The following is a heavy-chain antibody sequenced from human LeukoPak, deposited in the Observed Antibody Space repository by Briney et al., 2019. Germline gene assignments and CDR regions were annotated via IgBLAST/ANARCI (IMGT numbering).Heavy chain of an antibody. J-gene: IGHJ4*02. CDR2: GYYSGST. CDR1: GGSISSSSYY. CDR3: ARLLGESNRPLYYFDY. V-gene: IGHV4-39*01. Sequence: SETLSLTCTVSGGSISSSSYYWGWICQPPGKGLEWIGSGYYSGSTYYNPSLKSRVTISVDTSKNQFSLKLSSMTAADTAVYYCARLLGESNRPLYYFDYWGQGTLVTVSS.